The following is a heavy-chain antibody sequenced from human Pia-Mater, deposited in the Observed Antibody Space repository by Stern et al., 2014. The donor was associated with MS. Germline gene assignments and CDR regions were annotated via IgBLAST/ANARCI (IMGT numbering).Heavy chain of an antibody. CDR3: ARGPLSYGYRWFDP. Sequence: QVQLQESGPGLVKPSETLSLTCTVSGGSLSSGGYYWSWIRQHPGKGLEWVGYIYYSGSTYYNPSLKSRVTISVDTSKNQFSLKLSSVTAADTAVYYCARGPLSYGYRWFDPWGQGTLVTVSS. D-gene: IGHD5-18*01. CDR2: IYYSGST. CDR1: GGSLSSGGYY. J-gene: IGHJ5*02. V-gene: IGHV4-31*03.